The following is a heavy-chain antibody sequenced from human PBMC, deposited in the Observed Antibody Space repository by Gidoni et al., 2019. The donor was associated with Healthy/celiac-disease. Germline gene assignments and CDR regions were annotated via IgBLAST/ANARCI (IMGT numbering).Heavy chain of an antibody. CDR3: AKTGYYYDSKGG. Sequence: EMQLLHSGGGLVQPGRSLTLSSAASGFTFSSYAMSWVRQAPGKGLEWVSAISGSGGSTYYADSVKGRFTISRDNSKNTLYLQMNSLRAEDTAVYYCAKTGYYYDSKGGWGQGTLVTVSS. CDR1: GFTFSSYA. V-gene: IGHV3-23*01. J-gene: IGHJ4*02. D-gene: IGHD3-22*01. CDR2: ISGSGGST.